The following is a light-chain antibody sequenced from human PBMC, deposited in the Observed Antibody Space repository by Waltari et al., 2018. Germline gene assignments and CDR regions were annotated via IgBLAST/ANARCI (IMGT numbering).Light chain of an antibody. CDR1: SSDVGGYNY. Sequence: SVSGSPGQSITISCTGTSSDVGGYNYVSWYQQHPGKAPKLMIYDVSNRPSGVSNRFSGSKSGNTASLTISGLQAEDEADYYCSSYTSSSTQVFGTGTKVTVL. V-gene: IGLV2-14*04. J-gene: IGLJ1*01. CDR3: SSYTSSSTQV. CDR2: DVS.